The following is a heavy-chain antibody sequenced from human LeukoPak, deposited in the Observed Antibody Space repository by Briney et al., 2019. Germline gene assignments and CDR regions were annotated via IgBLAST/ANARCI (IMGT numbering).Heavy chain of an antibody. J-gene: IGHJ1*01. CDR2: IIPIFGTA. CDR3: ARDLVDYGGNPGHFQH. Sequence: RXAPXQGXXXXXRIIPIFGTANYAQKFQGRVTITTDESTSTAYMELSSLRSEDTAVYYCARDLVDYGGNPGHFQHWGQGTLVTVSS. V-gene: IGHV1-69*05. D-gene: IGHD4-23*01.